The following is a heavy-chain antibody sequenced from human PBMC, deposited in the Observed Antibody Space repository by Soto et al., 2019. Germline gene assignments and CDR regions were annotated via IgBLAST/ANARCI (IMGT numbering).Heavy chain of an antibody. CDR1: GFTFNIYA. CDR3: ASGGGSPHHLDY. D-gene: IGHD1-26*01. V-gene: IGHV3-23*01. CDR2: IGGLDDNI. Sequence: EVQLLESGGGLVQPGGSLRLSCAASGFTFNIYAMNWVRQAPGKGLEWVSAIGGLDDNIYYADSVEGRFTISRDDAKNTIYLQLNSLGADDTAVYFCASGGGSPHHLDYWGRGALVTVSS. J-gene: IGHJ4*01.